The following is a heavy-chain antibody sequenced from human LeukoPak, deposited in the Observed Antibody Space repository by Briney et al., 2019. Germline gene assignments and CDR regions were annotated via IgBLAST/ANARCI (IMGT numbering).Heavy chain of an antibody. V-gene: IGHV1-24*01. Sequence: ASVKVSCKASGYTFTSYYMHWVRQAPGQGLEWMGGFDPEDGETIYAQKFQGRVTMTEDTSTDTAYMELSSLRSEDTAVYYCATAAGVVPASFDYWGQGTLVTVSS. CDR3: ATAAGVVPASFDY. D-gene: IGHD2-2*01. CDR1: GYTFTSYY. CDR2: FDPEDGET. J-gene: IGHJ4*02.